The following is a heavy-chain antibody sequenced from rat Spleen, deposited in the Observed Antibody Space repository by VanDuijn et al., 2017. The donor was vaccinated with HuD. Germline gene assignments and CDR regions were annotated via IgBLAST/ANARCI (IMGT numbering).Heavy chain of an antibody. D-gene: IGHD1-8*01. Sequence: EVQLVESGGGLVQPGRSLKLSYAASGFTFTDYNMAWVRQAPKKGLEWVATISYDGSSTYYRDPVKGRFTISRDKAKSTMYLQMDSLRSEDTSTYYCARHLTTVVPFDSWRQGVMVTVSS. J-gene: IGHJ2*01. V-gene: IGHV5-7*01. CDR3: ARHLTTVVPFDS. CDR2: ISYDGSST. CDR1: GFTFTDYN.